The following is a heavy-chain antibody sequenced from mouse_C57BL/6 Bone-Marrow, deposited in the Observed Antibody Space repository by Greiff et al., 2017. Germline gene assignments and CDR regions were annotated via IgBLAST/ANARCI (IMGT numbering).Heavy chain of an antibody. CDR2: IYPGDGDT. J-gene: IGHJ1*03. CDR3: TAIYYGNWYFDV. CDR1: GYAFSSYW. Sequence: VQLQQSGAELVKPGASVKISCKASGYAFSSYWMNWVKQRPGKGLEWIGQIYPGDGDTNYNGKFKGKATRTAAKSSSTAYMQLSSLTSEDSAVYFCTAIYYGNWYFDVWGTGTTVTVSS. V-gene: IGHV1-80*01. D-gene: IGHD2-1*01.